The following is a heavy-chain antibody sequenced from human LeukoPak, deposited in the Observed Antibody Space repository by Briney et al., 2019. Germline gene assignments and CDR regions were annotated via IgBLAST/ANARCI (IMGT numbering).Heavy chain of an antibody. CDR2: IYHSGRT. D-gene: IGHD6-13*01. V-gene: IGHV4-38-2*02. CDR3: ATVAAAGRIDY. Sequence: PSETLSLTCTVSGDSISSGYYWGWIRQPPGKGLEWIGSIYHSGRTFYNPSLKSRVTISVDTSKNQFSLKLTSVTAADTAVYYCATVAAAGRIDYWGQGTLVTVSS. CDR1: GDSISSGYY. J-gene: IGHJ4*02.